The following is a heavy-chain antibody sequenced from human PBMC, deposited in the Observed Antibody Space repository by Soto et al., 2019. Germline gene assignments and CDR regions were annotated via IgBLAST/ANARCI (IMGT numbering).Heavy chain of an antibody. D-gene: IGHD3-10*01. V-gene: IGHV3-23*01. CDR3: AKDKGPGSYTNWCFDV. J-gene: IGHJ2*01. Sequence: PGGSLRFSCAASGLTFSRFAMSWVRQAPGKGLEWVATIHGSGAITNYADSVRGRFTISRDNSKDTMYLQLNTLRVEDTAVYYCAKDKGPGSYTNWCFDVWGRGTLVTVSS. CDR1: GLTFSRFA. CDR2: IHGSGAIT.